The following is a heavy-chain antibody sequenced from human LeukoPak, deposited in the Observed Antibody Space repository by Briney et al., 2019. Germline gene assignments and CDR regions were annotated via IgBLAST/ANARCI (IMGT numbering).Heavy chain of an antibody. Sequence: SETLSLTCAVYGGSFSGYYWSWIRQPPGKGLEWIGEINHSGSTNYNPSLKSRVTISVDTSKNQFSLKLSSVTAADTAVYYCARLTGYCSGGSCFNYYYGMDVWGQGTTVTVSS. CDR3: ARLTGYCSGGSCFNYYYGMDV. CDR1: GGSFSGYY. V-gene: IGHV4-34*01. J-gene: IGHJ6*02. D-gene: IGHD2-15*01. CDR2: INHSGST.